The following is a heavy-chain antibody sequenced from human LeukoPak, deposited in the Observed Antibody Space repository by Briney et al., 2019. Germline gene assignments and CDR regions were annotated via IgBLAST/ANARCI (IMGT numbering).Heavy chain of an antibody. Sequence: GVSLRLSCAASGFSFSTYAMNWVRQAPGKGLEWVSVIYSGGSTYYADSVEGGSTISRDNSKNTLYLQMNSLRAEDRAVYYCAGPPHCGGDCDGELGYWGQGTLVTVSS. D-gene: IGHD2-21*02. CDR1: GFSFSTYA. V-gene: IGHV3-53*01. J-gene: IGHJ4*02. CDR3: AGPPHCGGDCDGELGY. CDR2: IYSGGST.